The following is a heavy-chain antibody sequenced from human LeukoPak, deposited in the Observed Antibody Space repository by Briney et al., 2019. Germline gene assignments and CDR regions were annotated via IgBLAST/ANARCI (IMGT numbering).Heavy chain of an antibody. CDR1: GGSISSYY. Sequence: SETLSLTCTVSGGSISSYYWSWIRQLPGKGLEWIGYIYSSGSTSYKSSLKSRVTISVDTSKNQFSLRLSSVTAADTAVYYCARTYGDYYFDYWGQGTLVTVSS. V-gene: IGHV4-59*01. CDR3: ARTYGDYYFDY. D-gene: IGHD4-17*01. J-gene: IGHJ4*02. CDR2: IYSSGST.